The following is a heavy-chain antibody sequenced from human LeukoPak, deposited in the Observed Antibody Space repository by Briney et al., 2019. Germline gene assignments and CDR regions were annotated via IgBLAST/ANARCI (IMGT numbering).Heavy chain of an antibody. V-gene: IGHV3-49*04. Sequence: GGSLRLSCTASGFTFGDYAFSWVRQAPGKGLQGVTFIRSKTHGGTPEYAASVKGRFTVSRDDSKSIAYLQIDSLKTEDTAVYYCTRARYYGSASYYSDAFDVWGQGTLVTVSS. CDR1: GFTFGDYA. CDR2: IRSKTHGGTP. J-gene: IGHJ3*01. D-gene: IGHD3-10*01. CDR3: TRARYYGSASYYSDAFDV.